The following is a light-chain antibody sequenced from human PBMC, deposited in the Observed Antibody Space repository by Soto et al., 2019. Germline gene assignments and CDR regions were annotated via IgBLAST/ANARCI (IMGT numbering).Light chain of an antibody. V-gene: IGLV2-14*01. CDR1: SSDVGNYKY. J-gene: IGLJ1*01. Sequence: QASLTHPASVSGSPGHAITISCTGTSSDVGNYKYVSWYQQHPGKAPKLMIYEVSNRPSGVSNRFSGSKSGNTASLTISGLQAEDETDYYCFSYTSSGTHVFGTGTKVTXL. CDR3: FSYTSSGTHV. CDR2: EVS.